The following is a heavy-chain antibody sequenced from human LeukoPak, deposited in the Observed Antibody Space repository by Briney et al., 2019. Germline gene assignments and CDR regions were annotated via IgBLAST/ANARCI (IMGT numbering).Heavy chain of an antibody. V-gene: IGHV4-34*01. CDR3: ARKTVTTGVDY. CDR1: GGSFGGYF. J-gene: IGHJ4*02. D-gene: IGHD4-17*01. CDR2: INHIGNT. Sequence: SETLSLTCAVYGGSFGGYFWSWIRQPPGKGPEYIGEINHIGNTDYNPSLKSRVTISVDTSKNQFSLNLYSVTAADTAVYYCARKTVTTGVDYWGQGTLVTVSA.